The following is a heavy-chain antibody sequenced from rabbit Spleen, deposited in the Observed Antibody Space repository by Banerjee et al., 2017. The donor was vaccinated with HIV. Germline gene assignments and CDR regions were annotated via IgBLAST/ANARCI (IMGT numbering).Heavy chain of an antibody. J-gene: IGHJ6*01. CDR1: GFSFSSSYY. Sequence: QEQLVESGGGLVQPEGSLTLTCTASGFSFSSSYYMCWVRQAPGKGLEWIGYIDPVFSSTHYASWVNGRFTISNDNAQNTVDLQMNSLTAADTATYFCARDTSSSFSSYGMDLWGPGTLVTVS. D-gene: IGHD1-1*01. CDR3: ARDTSSSFSSYGMDL. CDR2: IDPVFSST. V-gene: IGHV1S45*01.